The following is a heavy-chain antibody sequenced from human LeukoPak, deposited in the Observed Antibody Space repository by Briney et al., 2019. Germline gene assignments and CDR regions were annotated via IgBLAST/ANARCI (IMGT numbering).Heavy chain of an antibody. V-gene: IGHV1-2*02. J-gene: IGHJ6*03. Sequence: ASVKVSCKASGDTFTGYYMHWVRQAPGQGLEWMGWINPNSGGTNYAQKFQGRVTMTRDTSISTAYMELSRLRSDDTAVYYCARDLVATIVDYYYYMDVWGKGTTVTVSS. CDR2: INPNSGGT. CDR3: ARDLVATIVDYYYYMDV. D-gene: IGHD5-12*01. CDR1: GDTFTGYY.